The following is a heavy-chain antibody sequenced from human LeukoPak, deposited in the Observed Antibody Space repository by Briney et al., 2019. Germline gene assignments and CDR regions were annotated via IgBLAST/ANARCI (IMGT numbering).Heavy chain of an antibody. Sequence: GGSLRLSCAASGFTFSSYWMSWVRQAPGKGPEWVANIKRDGSEKYYVDSVRGRFTISRDNAKNSLYLQMNSLRAEDTAVYYCARAPLGRYCSGGSCYSSSGAVDFWGQGTMVTVPS. J-gene: IGHJ3*01. CDR1: GFTFSSYW. V-gene: IGHV3-7*01. D-gene: IGHD2-15*01. CDR3: ARAPLGRYCSGGSCYSSSGAVDF. CDR2: IKRDGSEK.